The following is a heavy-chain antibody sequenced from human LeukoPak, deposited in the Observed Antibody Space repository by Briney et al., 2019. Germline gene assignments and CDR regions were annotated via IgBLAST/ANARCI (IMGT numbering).Heavy chain of an antibody. CDR2: VYYSGSA. V-gene: IGHV4-39*01. CDR1: GGSISSSSYY. D-gene: IGHD3-10*01. Sequence: PSETLSLTCTVSGGSISSSSYYWGWIRQPPGKGLEWIGSVYYSGSAYDNLSLKSRVTISVDTSKNQFSLRLSSMTATDTAVYYCARMIYYGSYYFDYWGQGTLVTVSS. CDR3: ARMIYYGSYYFDY. J-gene: IGHJ4*02.